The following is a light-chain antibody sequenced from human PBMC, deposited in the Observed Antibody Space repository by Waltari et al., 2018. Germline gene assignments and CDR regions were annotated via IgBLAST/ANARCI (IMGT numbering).Light chain of an antibody. CDR1: QAIGND. CDR3: LQHNSYPYT. V-gene: IGKV1-17*01. J-gene: IGKJ2*01. CDR2: AAS. Sequence: DIQMTQSPYSLSASVGDRVTITCRASQAIGNDLGWFQQKPGKAPNRLIYAASSLQSGVPSRFSGSGSGTEFTLTISSLQPEDSATYYCLQHNSYPYTFGQGTKLEIK.